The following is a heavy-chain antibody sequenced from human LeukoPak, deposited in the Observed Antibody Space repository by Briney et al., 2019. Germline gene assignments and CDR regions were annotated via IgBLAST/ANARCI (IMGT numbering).Heavy chain of an antibody. CDR2: IWYDGSNK. Sequence: GRSLRLSCAASGFTFSSYGMHWVRQAPGKGLEWVSVIWYDGSNKYYADSVKGRFTISRDNSKNTLYLQMNSLRAEDTAVYYCARDRSKLKAAGTTGFDYWGQGTLVTVSS. CDR1: GFTFSSYG. V-gene: IGHV3-33*01. J-gene: IGHJ4*02. D-gene: IGHD6-13*01. CDR3: ARDRSKLKAAGTTGFDY.